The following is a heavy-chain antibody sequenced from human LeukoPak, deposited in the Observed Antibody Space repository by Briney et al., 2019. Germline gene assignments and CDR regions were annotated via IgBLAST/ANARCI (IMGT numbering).Heavy chain of an antibody. J-gene: IGHJ4*02. V-gene: IGHV3-30-3*01. Sequence: SCKASGFTFSSYAMHWVRQAPGKGLEWVAVISYDGSNKYYADSVKGRFTISRDNSKNTLYLQMNSLRAEDTAVYYCARDGGSTRRTPRLDYWGQGTLVTVSS. CDR3: ARDGGSTRRTPRLDY. D-gene: IGHD3-10*01. CDR1: GFTFSSYA. CDR2: ISYDGSNK.